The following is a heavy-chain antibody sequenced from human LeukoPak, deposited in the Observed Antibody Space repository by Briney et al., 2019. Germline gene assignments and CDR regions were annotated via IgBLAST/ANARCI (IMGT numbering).Heavy chain of an antibody. CDR1: ADSISNYY. D-gene: IGHD6-19*01. J-gene: IGHJ4*02. Sequence: PSETLSLNCTVSADSISNYYWTWLRQPPGKGLERIGYIYNSGSTNYNTSLTSRVTISMDTSKNQFSLKLSSVTAADTAVYYCAAEFSNEQWLDWDYWGQGTLVTVSS. V-gene: IGHV4-59*01. CDR2: IYNSGST. CDR3: AAEFSNEQWLDWDY.